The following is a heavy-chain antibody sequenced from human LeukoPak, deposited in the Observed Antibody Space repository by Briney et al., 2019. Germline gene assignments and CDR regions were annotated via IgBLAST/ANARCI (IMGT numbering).Heavy chain of an antibody. Sequence: QSGGSLRLSCAASGFTFKNYAMTWVHQAPGKGLEWVSGISGTGVNTYYADSVKGRFTISRDNSKNTLYLQMNSLRAEDTAVYYCAADSSGWFPHDHAFDYWGQGTLVTVSS. CDR1: GFTFKNYA. J-gene: IGHJ4*02. D-gene: IGHD6-19*01. V-gene: IGHV3-23*01. CDR2: ISGTGVNT. CDR3: AADSSGWFPHDHAFDY.